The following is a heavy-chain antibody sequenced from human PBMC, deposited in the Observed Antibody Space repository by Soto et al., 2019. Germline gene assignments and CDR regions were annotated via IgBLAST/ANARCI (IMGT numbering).Heavy chain of an antibody. D-gene: IGHD2-15*01. CDR2: IYYSGSN. Sequence: PSETLSLTCTVSGGSISSYYWSWIRQPPGKGLEWIGYIYYSGSNNYNPSLKSRVTISVDTSKNQFSLKLSSVTAADTAVYYCARHEGVVAATAFDYWGQGTLVTVSS. V-gene: IGHV4-59*08. CDR3: ARHEGVVAATAFDY. J-gene: IGHJ4*02. CDR1: GGSISSYY.